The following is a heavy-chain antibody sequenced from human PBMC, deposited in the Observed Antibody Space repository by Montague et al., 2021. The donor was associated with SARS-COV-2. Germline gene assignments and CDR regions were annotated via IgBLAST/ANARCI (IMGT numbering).Heavy chain of an antibody. V-gene: IGHV2-70*11. CDR1: GFSLTTSAMC. CDR3: ARTREINKSYRHYDMDV. Sequence: PALVKPTQTLTLTCTFSGFSLTTSAMCVSWIRQPPGKALEWLARIDWDGDEYYSASLKSRLTITKDTSKDQVVLTMTNMDPADTATYYCARTREINKSYRHYDMDVWGQGTTVTVSS. J-gene: IGHJ6*02. CDR2: IDWDGDE. D-gene: IGHD1-26*01.